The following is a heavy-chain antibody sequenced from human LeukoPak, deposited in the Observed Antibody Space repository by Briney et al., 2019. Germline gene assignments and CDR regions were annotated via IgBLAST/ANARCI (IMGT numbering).Heavy chain of an antibody. D-gene: IGHD3-22*01. CDR1: GYTFTGYY. J-gene: IGHJ5*02. V-gene: IGHV1-2*02. CDR2: INPNSGGT. CDR3: AREDSRYDSSGYYSS. Sequence: GASVKVSCKATGYTFTGYYMHWVRQAPGQGLEWMGWINPNSGGTNYAQKFQGRVTMTRDTSISTAYMELSRLRSDDTAVYYCAREDSRYDSSGYYSSWGQGTLVTVSS.